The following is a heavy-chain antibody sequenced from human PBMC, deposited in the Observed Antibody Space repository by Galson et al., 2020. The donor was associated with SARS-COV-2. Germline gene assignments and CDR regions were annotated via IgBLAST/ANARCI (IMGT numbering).Heavy chain of an antibody. D-gene: IGHD6-19*01. CDR3: ARVGAVAGTLLDY. J-gene: IGHJ4*02. CDR1: GGSFTSRSYH. Sequence: SETLSLTCTVSGGSFTSRSYHWGWIRQPTGKGLEWIGTITYSGINYYSPPLNSRVTISVDTSNNQFSLRLTSVAAADTAVYYCARVGAVAGTLLDYWGQGALVTVSS. V-gene: IGHV4-39*07. CDR2: ITYSGIN.